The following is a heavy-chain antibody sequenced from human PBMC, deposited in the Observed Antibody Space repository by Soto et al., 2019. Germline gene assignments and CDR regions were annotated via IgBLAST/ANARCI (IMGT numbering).Heavy chain of an antibody. D-gene: IGHD2-21*02. Sequence: QVQLVESGGGLVKPGGSLRLSCEASGFAFNDYYMAWIRQAPGKGLEWLSYISSSGSTTYYADSVKGRFTVSRDNAKNSLYLQMNNLRAEDTAVFFCAKVSPAGDAHYFYYGVDVWGQGTTVPVSS. CDR1: GFAFNDYY. J-gene: IGHJ6*02. CDR2: ISSSGSTT. V-gene: IGHV3-11*01. CDR3: AKVSPAGDAHYFYYGVDV.